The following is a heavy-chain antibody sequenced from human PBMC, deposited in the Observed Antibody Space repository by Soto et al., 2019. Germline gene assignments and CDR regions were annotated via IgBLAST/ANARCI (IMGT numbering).Heavy chain of an antibody. CDR2: IIPIFGTA. V-gene: IGHV1-69*12. Sequence: QVQLVQSGAEVKKPGSSVKVSCKASGGTFSSYAISWVRQAPGQGLEWMGGIIPIFGTANYAQKFQGRVTXXAXEYXSTAYMELSSLRSEDTAVYYCARGMYQLRDEYFQHWGQGTLVTVSS. J-gene: IGHJ1*01. D-gene: IGHD2-2*01. CDR3: ARGMYQLRDEYFQH. CDR1: GGTFSSYA.